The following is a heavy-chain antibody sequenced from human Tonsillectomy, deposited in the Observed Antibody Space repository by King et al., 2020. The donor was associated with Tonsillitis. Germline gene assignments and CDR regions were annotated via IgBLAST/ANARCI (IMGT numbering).Heavy chain of an antibody. D-gene: IGHD2-15*01. CDR3: ARVTVGRYCRGSPVDY. J-gene: IGHJ4*01. CDR1: GGSVSSGSYY. CDR2: IYYSGST. Sequence: QVQLQESGPGLVKPSETLSLPCTVSGGSVSSGSYYWSWIRQPPGKGLEWIGYIYYSGSTNYNPSLKSRVTISVDTSKNQFSLKLSSVTAADTAVYYCARVTVGRYCRGSPVDYCGHGTLVTVSS. V-gene: IGHV4-61*01.